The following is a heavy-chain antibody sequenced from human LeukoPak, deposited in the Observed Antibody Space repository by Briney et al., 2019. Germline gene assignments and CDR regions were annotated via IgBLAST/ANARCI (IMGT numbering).Heavy chain of an antibody. V-gene: IGHV4-59*01. J-gene: IGHJ4*02. CDR1: GGSISSYY. CDR2: IHDSGIT. Sequence: PSETLSLTCTVSGGSISSYYWSWIRQPPGKGPEWIGYIHDSGITNYNLSLKSRVTMSVDTSKNQFSLKLRSVTPADTAVYYCARDMTRPYFFDHWGQGTLVTVSS. CDR3: ARDMTRPYFFDH. D-gene: IGHD2-2*01.